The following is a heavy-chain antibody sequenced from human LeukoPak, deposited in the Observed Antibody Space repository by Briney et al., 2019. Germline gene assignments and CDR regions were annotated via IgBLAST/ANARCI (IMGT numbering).Heavy chain of an antibody. Sequence: GGSLRLSCAASGFTFSSYSMNWVRQAPGKGLEWVSYISSSSSTIYYADSVKGRFTISRDNAKNSLYLQMNSLRGEDTAIYYCARYSPWFDSWGQGTLVTVSS. V-gene: IGHV3-48*04. CDR3: ARYSPWFDS. J-gene: IGHJ5*01. D-gene: IGHD4-11*01. CDR1: GFTFSSYS. CDR2: ISSSSSTI.